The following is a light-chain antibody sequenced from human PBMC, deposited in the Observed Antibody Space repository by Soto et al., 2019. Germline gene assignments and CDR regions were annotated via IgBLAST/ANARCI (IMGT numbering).Light chain of an antibody. V-gene: IGLV2-23*01. CDR3: CSYAGSSTFHV. Sequence: QSALTQPASVSGSPGQSITISCTGTSSDVGSYNLVSWYQQHPGKAPKLMIYEGSKRPSGVSNRFSGSKSGNTASLTISGLQAEDEADYYCCSYAGSSTFHVFGTGTNVTV. CDR2: EGS. CDR1: SSDVGSYNL. J-gene: IGLJ1*01.